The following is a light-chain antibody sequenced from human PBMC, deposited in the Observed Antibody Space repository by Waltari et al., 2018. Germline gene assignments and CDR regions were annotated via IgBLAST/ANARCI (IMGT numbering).Light chain of an antibody. V-gene: IGLV2-8*01. Sequence: QSVLSQPPSASGSPGQSVTISCTGTSSDVGSYNHVSWYQQHPGTAPNVMIYEVSKRPAGVPDRFSGSKSANTASLTVSGLQAEDEADYYCSSYAGSDVYVFGTGTKVTVL. CDR3: SSYAGSDVYV. CDR1: SSDVGSYNH. J-gene: IGLJ1*01. CDR2: EVS.